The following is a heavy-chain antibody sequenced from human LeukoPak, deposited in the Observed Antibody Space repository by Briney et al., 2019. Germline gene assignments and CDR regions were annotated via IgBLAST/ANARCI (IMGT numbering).Heavy chain of an antibody. J-gene: IGHJ6*02. CDR2: IYYSGST. Sequence: PSETLSLTCTVSGGSISSSSYYWGWIRQPPGKGLEWIGSIYYSGSTYYNPSLKSRVTISVDTSKNQFSLKLSSVTAADTAVYYCARFFHYDFWSGPYYYYGMDVWGQGTTVTVSS. CDR3: ARFFHYDFWSGPYYYYGMDV. D-gene: IGHD3-3*01. V-gene: IGHV4-39*01. CDR1: GGSISSSSYY.